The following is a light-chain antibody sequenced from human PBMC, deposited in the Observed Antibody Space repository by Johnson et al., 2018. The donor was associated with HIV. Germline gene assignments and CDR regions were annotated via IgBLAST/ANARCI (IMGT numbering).Light chain of an antibody. J-gene: IGLJ1*01. CDR2: DNN. CDR1: SSNIGNNY. CDR3: GTWDSNLRGV. V-gene: IGLV1-51*01. Sequence: QSILTQPPSVSAAPGQKVTISCSGSSSNIGNNYVSWYQQVPGTAPKLLIYDNNRRPSGIPDRFSGSKSGTSATLGITGLQTGDEADYYCGTWDSNLRGVFGTGTKVTVL.